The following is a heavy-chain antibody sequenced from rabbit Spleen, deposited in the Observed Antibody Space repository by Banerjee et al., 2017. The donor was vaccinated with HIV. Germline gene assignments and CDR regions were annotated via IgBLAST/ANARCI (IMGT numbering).Heavy chain of an antibody. J-gene: IGHJ6*01. D-gene: IGHD8-1*01. CDR2: IYTGAGTT. V-gene: IGHV1S40*01. CDR1: GFSFSSGYD. Sequence: QQLVESGGGLVKPGASLTLTCKASGFSFSSGYDMCWVRQAPGKGLEWIACIYTGAGTTYHANGAKGRFTISKTSSTTVTLQMTSLTAADTATYFCARDSGSSFSSYGMDLWGPGTLVTVS. CDR3: ARDSGSSFSSYGMDL.